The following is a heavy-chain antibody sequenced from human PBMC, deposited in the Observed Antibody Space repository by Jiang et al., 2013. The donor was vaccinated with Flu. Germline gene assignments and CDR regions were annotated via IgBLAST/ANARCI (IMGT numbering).Heavy chain of an antibody. CDR3: ARVSGSYRHWYFDL. CDR1: GGSISSYY. CDR2: IYYSGST. Sequence: GLVKPSETLSLTCTVSGGSISSYYWSWIRQPPGKGLEWIGYIYYSGSTNYNPSLKSRVTISVDTSKNQFSLKLSSVTAADTAVYYCARVSGSYRHWYFDLWGRGTLVTVPS. V-gene: IGHV4-59*01. J-gene: IGHJ2*01. D-gene: IGHD1-26*01.